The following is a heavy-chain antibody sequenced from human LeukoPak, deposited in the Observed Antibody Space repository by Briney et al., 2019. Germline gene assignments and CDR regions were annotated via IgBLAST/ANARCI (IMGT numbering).Heavy chain of an antibody. CDR2: IYYSGST. V-gene: IGHV4-31*03. J-gene: IGHJ5*02. Sequence: QTLSLTCTVSGGSISSGGYYWSWIRQHPGKGLEWIGYIYYSGSTYSNPSLKSRVTISVDTSKNQFSLNLSSVTAADTAVYYCARYCSSTNCYKGGFDPWGQGTLVTVSS. D-gene: IGHD2-2*02. CDR3: ARYCSSTNCYKGGFDP. CDR1: GGSISSGGYY.